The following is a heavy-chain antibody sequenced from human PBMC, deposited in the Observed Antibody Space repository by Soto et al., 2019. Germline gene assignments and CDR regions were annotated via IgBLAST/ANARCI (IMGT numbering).Heavy chain of an antibody. CDR3: ARDRKQLVVYYCYYYGMDV. CDR1: GGSFSGYY. J-gene: IGHJ6*02. CDR2: INHSGST. D-gene: IGHD6-6*01. V-gene: IGHV4-34*01. Sequence: SETLSLTCAVYGGSFSGYYWSWIRQPPGKGLEWIGEINHSGSTNYNPSLKSRVTISVDTSKNQFSLKLSSVTAADTAVYYCARDRKQLVVYYCYYYGMDVWGQGTTVTVSS.